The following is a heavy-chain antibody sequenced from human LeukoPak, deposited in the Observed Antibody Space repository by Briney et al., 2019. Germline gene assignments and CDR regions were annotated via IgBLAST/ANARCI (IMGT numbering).Heavy chain of an antibody. CDR1: GGSISSGSYY. D-gene: IGHD3-10*01. CDR2: IYTSGST. Sequence: SETLSLTCTVSGGSISSGSYYWSWIRQPAGKGLEWIGRIYTSGSTNYNPSLKSRVTISVDTSKNQFSLKLTSVTAADTAVYYCARPQRPMVRGGFWFAYWGQGTLVTVSS. V-gene: IGHV4-61*02. J-gene: IGHJ4*02. CDR3: ARPQRPMVRGGFWFAY.